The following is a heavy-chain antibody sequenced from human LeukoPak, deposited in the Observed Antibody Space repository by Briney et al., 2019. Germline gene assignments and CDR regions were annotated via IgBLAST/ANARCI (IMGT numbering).Heavy chain of an antibody. CDR2: ISSDGSDK. CDR3: ARQKITVTVSLDS. V-gene: IGHV3-30*03. D-gene: IGHD4-17*01. J-gene: IGHJ5*01. CDR1: GFTFSSYG. Sequence: GGSLRLSCAASGFTFSSYGMHWVRQAPGKGLEWVAIISSDGSDKYYADSVKGRSSISRDNAQKTLYLQMNSLRPEDTAVYFCARQKITVTVSLDSWGQGTLVTVS.